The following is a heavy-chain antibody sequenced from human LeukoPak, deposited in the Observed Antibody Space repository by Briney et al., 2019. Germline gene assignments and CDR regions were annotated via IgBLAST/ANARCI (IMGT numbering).Heavy chain of an antibody. J-gene: IGHJ4*02. V-gene: IGHV1-18*01. Sequence: GASVKVSCKASGYTFTSYGISWVRQAPGQGLEWMGWISAYNGNTNYAQKLQGRVTMTTDTSTSTAYMELRSLRSDDTAVYYCARDGVPHVLRFLEWLLYYFDYWGQGTLVTVSS. CDR2: ISAYNGNT. CDR3: ARDGVPHVLRFLEWLLYYFDY. D-gene: IGHD3-3*01. CDR1: GYTFTSYG.